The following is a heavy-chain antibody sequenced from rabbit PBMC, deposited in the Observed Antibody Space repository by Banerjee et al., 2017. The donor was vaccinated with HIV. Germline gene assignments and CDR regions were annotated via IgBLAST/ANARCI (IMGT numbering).Heavy chain of an antibody. J-gene: IGHJ3*01. V-gene: IGHV1S45*01. Sequence: QEQLEESGGDLVKPEGSLTLTCTASGFSFTNKYVMCWVRQAPGKGLEWIACIYTGDGNTYYASWAKGRFTISSHNAQNTLYLQLNSLTAADTATYFCARDLAGVIGWNFGLWGQGTLVTVS. CDR2: IYTGDGNT. CDR1: GFSFTNKYV. D-gene: IGHD4-1*01. CDR3: ARDLAGVIGWNFGL.